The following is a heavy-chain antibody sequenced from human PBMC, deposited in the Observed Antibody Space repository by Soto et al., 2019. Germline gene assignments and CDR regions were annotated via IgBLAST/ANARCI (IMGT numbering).Heavy chain of an antibody. V-gene: IGHV4-30-2*01. Sequence: SETAALSYAVSGGSISSGGYSWSWIRQPPGKGLEWIGYIYHSGSTYYNPSLKSRVTISVDRSKNQFSLKLSSVTAADTAVYYCASRSTSFGVVVPAGAAYYGMDVWRQGTTVTVSS. J-gene: IGHJ6*02. CDR1: GGSISSGGYS. D-gene: IGHD2-2*01. CDR3: ASRSTSFGVVVPAGAAYYGMDV. CDR2: IYHSGST.